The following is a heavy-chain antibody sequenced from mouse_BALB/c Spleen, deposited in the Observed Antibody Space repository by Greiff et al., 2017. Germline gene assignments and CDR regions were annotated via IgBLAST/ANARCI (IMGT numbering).Heavy chain of an antibody. Sequence: VHVKQSGPELVKPGASVKMSCKASGYTFTSYVMHWVKQKPGQGLEWIGYINPYNDGTKYNEKFKGKATLTSDKSSSTAYMELSSLTSEDAAVYYCARDGYYRAWFAYWGQGTLVTVSA. D-gene: IGHD2-3*01. J-gene: IGHJ3*01. CDR3: ARDGYYRAWFAY. CDR1: GYTFTSYV. V-gene: IGHV1-14*01. CDR2: INPYNDGT.